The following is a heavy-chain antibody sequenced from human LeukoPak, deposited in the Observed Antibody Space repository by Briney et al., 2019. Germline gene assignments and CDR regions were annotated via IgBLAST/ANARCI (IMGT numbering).Heavy chain of an antibody. CDR2: IYYSGST. CDR3: ARTSSGYPRQYYFDY. Sequence: TSETLSLTCTVSGGSISSGGYYWSWIRQHPGKGLEWIGYIYYSGSTYYNPSLKSRVTISADTSKNQFSLKLSSVTAADTAVYYCARTSSGYPRQYYFDYWGQGTLVTVSS. V-gene: IGHV4-31*03. CDR1: GGSISSGGYY. D-gene: IGHD3-22*01. J-gene: IGHJ4*02.